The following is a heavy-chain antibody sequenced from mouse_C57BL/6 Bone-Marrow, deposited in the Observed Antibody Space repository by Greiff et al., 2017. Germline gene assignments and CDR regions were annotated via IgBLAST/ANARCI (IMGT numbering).Heavy chain of an antibody. V-gene: IGHV1-81*01. CDR3: ARRDGYFVDFDY. D-gene: IGHD2-3*01. J-gene: IGHJ2*01. CDR1: GYTFTSYG. CDR2: IYPTSGNT. Sequence: QVQLQQSGAELARPGASVKLSCKASGYTFTSYGISWVKQRTGQGLEWIGEIYPTSGNTYYNEKFKGKATLTADKSSSTAYMELRSLTSEDSAVYCGARRDGYFVDFDYWGQGTTLTVSS.